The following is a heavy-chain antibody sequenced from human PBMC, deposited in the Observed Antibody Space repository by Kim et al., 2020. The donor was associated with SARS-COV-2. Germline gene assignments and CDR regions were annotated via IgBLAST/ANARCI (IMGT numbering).Heavy chain of an antibody. CDR3: ARDGSYGDYEHAFDI. J-gene: IGHJ3*02. D-gene: IGHD4-17*01. CDR1: GFTFSSYS. CDR2: ISSSSSYI. V-gene: IGHV3-21*01. Sequence: GGSLRLSCAASGFTFSSYSMNWVRQAPGKGLEWVSSISSSSSYIYYADSVKGRFTISRDNAKNSLYLQMNSLRAEDTAVYYCARDGSYGDYEHAFDIWGQGTMVTVSS.